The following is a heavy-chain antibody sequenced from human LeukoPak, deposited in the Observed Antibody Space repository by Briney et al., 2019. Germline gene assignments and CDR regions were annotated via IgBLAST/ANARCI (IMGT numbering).Heavy chain of an antibody. D-gene: IGHD5-18*01. CDR2: ISAYNGHT. V-gene: IGHV1-18*01. CDR1: GYTFTSYG. J-gene: IGHJ4*02. Sequence: VKVSCKASGYTFTSYGISWVRQAPGQGLEWMGWISAYNGHTNHAQKLQSRVTMTTDTSTSTAFMELRSLRTDDTAVYYCARTAMASYYFDYWGQGTLVTVSS. CDR3: ARTAMASYYFDY.